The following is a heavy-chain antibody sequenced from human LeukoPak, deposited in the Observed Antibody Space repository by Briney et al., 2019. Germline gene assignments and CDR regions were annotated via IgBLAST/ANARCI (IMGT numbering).Heavy chain of an antibody. CDR2: ISGSGGST. CDR1: GFTFSSYA. D-gene: IGHD5-24*01. J-gene: IGHJ4*02. Sequence: GGSLRLSCAASGFTFSSYAMSWVRQAPGKGLEWVPAISGSGGSTYYADSVKGRFTISRDNSKNTLYLQMNSLRAEDTAVYYCARGVEMASDFDYWGQGTLVTVSS. CDR3: ARGVEMASDFDY. V-gene: IGHV3-23*01.